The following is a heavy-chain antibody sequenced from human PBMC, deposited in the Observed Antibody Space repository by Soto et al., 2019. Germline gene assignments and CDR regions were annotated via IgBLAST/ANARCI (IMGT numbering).Heavy chain of an antibody. V-gene: IGHV4-61*01. Sequence: SETLSLTCTVSGGSVSSGSYYWSWIRQPPGKGLEYIGYLYYSGSTNYNPSLKSRVIISVDTPKNQFSLKLSSVTAADTAVYYCARGRTYYDFWSGYYTEWFDPWGQGTLVTVSS. D-gene: IGHD3-3*01. CDR3: ARGRTYYDFWSGYYTEWFDP. CDR2: LYYSGST. J-gene: IGHJ5*02. CDR1: GGSVSSGSYY.